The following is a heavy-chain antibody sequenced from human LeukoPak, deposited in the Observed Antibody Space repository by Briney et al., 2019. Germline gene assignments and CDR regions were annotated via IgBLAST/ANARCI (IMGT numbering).Heavy chain of an antibody. Sequence: GGSLRLSCAASGFTFSSYAMSWVRQAPGKGLEWVSAISGSGGSTYYADSVKGRFTISRANSKNTLYLQMNSLRAEDTAVYYCAKDAGYSSGWYGNWFDPWGQGTLVTVSS. CDR1: GFTFSSYA. V-gene: IGHV3-23*01. J-gene: IGHJ5*02. CDR2: ISGSGGST. CDR3: AKDAGYSSGWYGNWFDP. D-gene: IGHD6-19*01.